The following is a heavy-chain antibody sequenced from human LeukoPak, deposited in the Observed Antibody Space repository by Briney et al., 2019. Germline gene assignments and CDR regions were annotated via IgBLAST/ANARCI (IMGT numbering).Heavy chain of an antibody. Sequence: ASVKVSCKASGYTFTSYDINWVRQATGQGLEWMGWMNPNSGNTGYAQKFQGRVTMTRDTSTSTVYMELSSLRSEDTAVYYCARVVPSGTIDYWGQGTLVTVSS. CDR1: GYTFTSYD. CDR3: ARVVPSGTIDY. V-gene: IGHV1-8*01. D-gene: IGHD1-26*01. J-gene: IGHJ4*02. CDR2: MNPNSGNT.